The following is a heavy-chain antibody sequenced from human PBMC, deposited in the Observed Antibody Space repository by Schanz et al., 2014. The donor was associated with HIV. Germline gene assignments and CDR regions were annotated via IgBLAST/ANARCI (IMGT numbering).Heavy chain of an antibody. D-gene: IGHD5-18*01. CDR3: AKGRYRGATLVQFDS. CDR1: GFTFITYG. V-gene: IGHV3-33*06. Sequence: QVQLVESGGGVVQPGRSLRLSCAASGFTFITYGMHWVRQAPGKGLEWVAVIWYDGSNKYYTDSVKGRFTISRDNSKNTPYLQMISVMVDDTAVYFCAKGRYRGATLVQFDSWGQGTLVTVPS. CDR2: IWYDGSNK. J-gene: IGHJ4*02.